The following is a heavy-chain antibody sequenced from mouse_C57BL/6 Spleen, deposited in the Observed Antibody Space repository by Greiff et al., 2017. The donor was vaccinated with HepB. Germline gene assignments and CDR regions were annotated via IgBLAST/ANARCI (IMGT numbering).Heavy chain of an antibody. D-gene: IGHD2-12*01. V-gene: IGHV1-80*01. Sequence: VQLQQSGAELVKPGASVKISCKASGYAFSSYWMNWVKQRPGKGLEWIGQIYPGDGDTNYNGKFKGKATLTADKSSSTAYMQLSSLTSEDSAVYFCARSREPYSVFADWGQGTLVTVSA. CDR1: GYAFSSYW. CDR3: ARSREPYSVFAD. CDR2: IYPGDGDT. J-gene: IGHJ3*01.